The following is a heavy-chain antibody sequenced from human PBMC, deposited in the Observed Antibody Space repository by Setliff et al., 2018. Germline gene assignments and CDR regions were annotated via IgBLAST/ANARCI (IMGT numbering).Heavy chain of an antibody. V-gene: IGHV4-59*12. Sequence: SETLSLTCTVSGGSISSYYWSWIRKPPGKGLEWIGYIFFSGNTNYNPSLKSRVTISVDTSKNQVSLKLSSMTAADTAVYYCARGRNIAARLLDSWGQGTLVTVSS. J-gene: IGHJ4*02. CDR2: IFFSGNT. CDR1: GGSISSYY. CDR3: ARGRNIAARLLDS. D-gene: IGHD6-6*01.